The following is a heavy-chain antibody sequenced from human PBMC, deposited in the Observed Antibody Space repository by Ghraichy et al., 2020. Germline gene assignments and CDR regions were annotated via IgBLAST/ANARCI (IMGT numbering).Heavy chain of an antibody. V-gene: IGHV3-43*02. CDR3: AKGSFCTGGSCYAETGEYYGGDV. CDR2: ISGDGVNT. CDR1: GFTFDNHA. J-gene: IGHJ6*02. Sequence: LSLTCEVSGFTFDNHAMHWVRQVPGKGLEWVSLISGDGVNTYYGDSVKGRFTISRDNNKNSLFLQMNRLTTEDTALYYCAKGSFCTGGSCYAETGEYYGGDVWGQGTTVTVSS. D-gene: IGHD2-15*01.